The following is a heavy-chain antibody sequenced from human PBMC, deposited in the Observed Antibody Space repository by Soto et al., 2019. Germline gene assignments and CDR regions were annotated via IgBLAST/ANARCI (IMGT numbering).Heavy chain of an antibody. V-gene: IGHV4-59*08. D-gene: IGHD6-13*01. CDR2: IYYSGST. Sequence: SETLSLTCTVSGGSISSYYWSWIRQSPGKGLEWIGYIYYSGSTNYNPSLKSRVTISVDTSKNQFSLKLSSVTAADTAVYYCARHGYSSRWLFDYWGQGTLVPVSS. CDR1: GGSISSYY. J-gene: IGHJ4*02. CDR3: ARHGYSSRWLFDY.